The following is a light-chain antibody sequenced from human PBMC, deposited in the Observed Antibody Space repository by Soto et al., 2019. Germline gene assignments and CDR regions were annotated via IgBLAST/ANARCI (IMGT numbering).Light chain of an antibody. J-gene: IGKJ1*01. V-gene: IGKV3-11*01. CDR3: QQRSNWPPWP. Sequence: EIVLTQSPATLSLSPGERATRSCRASQSVSSYLAWYQQKPGQAPRLLIYDASNRATGIPARFSGSGSGTDFTLTISSLEPEDFAVYYCQQRSNWPPWPFGQGTKVEIK. CDR1: QSVSSY. CDR2: DAS.